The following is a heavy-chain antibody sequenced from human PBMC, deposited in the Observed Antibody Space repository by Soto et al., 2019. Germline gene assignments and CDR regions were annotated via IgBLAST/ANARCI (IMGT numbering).Heavy chain of an antibody. J-gene: IGHJ4*02. CDR3: ARDGLLFSGPYRPSRFDY. Sequence: GGSLRLSCAASGFKFSDYWMSWVRQAPGKGLEWVGNIKHDTSEAHYADSVKGRFTITRDNIKNFLFLQMNGLRADDTASYYCARDGLLFSGPYRPSRFDYWGLGTLVTVSS. D-gene: IGHD3-16*02. CDR2: IKHDTSEA. CDR1: GFKFSDYW. V-gene: IGHV3-7*03.